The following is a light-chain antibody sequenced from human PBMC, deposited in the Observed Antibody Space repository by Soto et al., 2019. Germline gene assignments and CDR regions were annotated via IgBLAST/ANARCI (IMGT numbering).Light chain of an antibody. J-gene: IGLJ1*01. CDR3: SSYTAPNTLL. Sequence: QSALTQPASVSGSPGQTITISCTGASSDVSGYNYVSWYQHHPGKAPKLMIYEVSNRPSGVSNRFAGSKSGNTAYLTISGLQAEDEADYYCSSYTAPNTLLLGTGTKVTVL. V-gene: IGLV2-14*01. CDR2: EVS. CDR1: SSDVSGYNY.